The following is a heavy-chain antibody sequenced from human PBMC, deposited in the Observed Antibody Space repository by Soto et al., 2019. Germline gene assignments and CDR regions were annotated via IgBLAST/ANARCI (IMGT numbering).Heavy chain of an antibody. CDR2: ISSSSSYI. CDR1: GFTFSSYS. J-gene: IGHJ6*03. V-gene: IGHV3-21*01. Sequence: PGGSLRLSCAASGFTFSSYSMNWVRQAPGKGLEWVSSISSSSSYIYYADSVKGRFTISRDNAKNSLYLQMNSLRAEDTAVYYCARVVAARPEVGNYMDVWGKGTTVTVSS. CDR3: ARVVAARPEVGNYMDV. D-gene: IGHD6-6*01.